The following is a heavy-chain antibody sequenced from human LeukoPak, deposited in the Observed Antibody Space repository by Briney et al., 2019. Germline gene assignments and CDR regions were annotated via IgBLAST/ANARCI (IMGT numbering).Heavy chain of an antibody. CDR2: INHSGST. J-gene: IGHJ4*02. CDR1: GGSFSGYY. V-gene: IGHV4-34*01. Sequence: PSETLSLTCAVYGGSFSGYYWSWIRHPARKGLEWIGEINHSGSTNYNPSLKSRVTISVDTSKNQFSLKLSSVTAADTAVYYCARKDSYYFDYWGQGTLVTVSS. CDR3: ARKDSYYFDY. D-gene: IGHD2-15*01.